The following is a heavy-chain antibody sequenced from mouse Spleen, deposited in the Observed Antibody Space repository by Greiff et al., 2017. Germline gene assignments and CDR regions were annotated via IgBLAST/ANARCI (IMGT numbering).Heavy chain of an antibody. J-gene: IGHJ1*01. CDR3: ARGGYYWYFEV. CDR2: INPSSGYT. D-gene: IGHD2-2*01. Sequence: QVQLKESGAELARPGASVKMSCKASGYTFTSYTMHWVKQRPGQGLEWIGYINPSSGYTKYNQKFKDKATLTADKSSSTAYMQLSSLTSEDSAVYYCARGGYYWYFEVWGAGTTVTVSS. CDR1: GYTFTSYT. V-gene: IGHV1-4*01.